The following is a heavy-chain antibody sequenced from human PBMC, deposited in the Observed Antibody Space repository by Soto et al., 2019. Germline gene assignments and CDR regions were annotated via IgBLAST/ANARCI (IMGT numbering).Heavy chain of an antibody. Sequence: SETLSLTCTVSGGSISSSSYYWGWIRQPPGKGLEWIGSIYYSGSTHYNPSLKSRVTISVDTSKNQFSLKLSSVTAADTAVYYCARLSAYDAFDIWGQGTMVTVSS. CDR3: ARLSAYDAFDI. J-gene: IGHJ3*02. V-gene: IGHV4-39*01. CDR1: GGSISSSSYY. CDR2: IYYSGST. D-gene: IGHD3-16*01.